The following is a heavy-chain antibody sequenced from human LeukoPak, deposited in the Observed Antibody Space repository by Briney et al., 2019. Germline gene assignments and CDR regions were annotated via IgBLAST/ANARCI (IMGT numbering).Heavy chain of an antibody. J-gene: IGHJ3*02. CDR3: ARQGVVISLRAFDI. Sequence: SQTLSLTCTVSGGSISSGGYYWSWIRQHPGKGLEWIGYIYYGGSTYYNPSLKSRVTISVDTSKNQFSLKLSSVTAADTAVYYCARQGVVISLRAFDIWGQGTMVTVSS. V-gene: IGHV4-31*03. D-gene: IGHD3-3*01. CDR2: IYYGGST. CDR1: GGSISSGGYY.